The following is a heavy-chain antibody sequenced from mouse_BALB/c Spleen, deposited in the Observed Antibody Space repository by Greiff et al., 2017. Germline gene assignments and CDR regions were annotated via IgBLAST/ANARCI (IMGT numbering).Heavy chain of an antibody. J-gene: IGHJ2*01. D-gene: IGHD1-1*01. CDR3: ARAYYYGSSYPHFDY. CDR2: ISSGGST. Sequence: DVKLVESGGGLVKPGGSLKLSCAASGFTFSSYAMSWVRQTPEKRLEWVASISSGGSTYYPDSVKGRFTISRDNARNILYLQMSSLRSEDTAMYYCARAYYYGSSYPHFDYWGQGTTLTVSS. V-gene: IGHV5-6-5*01. CDR1: GFTFSSYA.